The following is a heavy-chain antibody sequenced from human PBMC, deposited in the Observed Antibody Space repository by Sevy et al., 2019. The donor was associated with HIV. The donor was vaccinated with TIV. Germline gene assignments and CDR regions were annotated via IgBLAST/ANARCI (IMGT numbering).Heavy chain of an antibody. J-gene: IGHJ5*02. CDR2: INPNSGGT. D-gene: IGHD2-15*01. Sequence: ASVKVSCKASGYTFTGYYMHWVRQAPGQVLESMGWINPNSGGTNYAQKFQGRVTMTRDTSISTAYMELSRLRSDDTAVYYCARGAYQYCSGGSCYSGYWFDPWGQGTLVTVSS. CDR3: ARGAYQYCSGGSCYSGYWFDP. V-gene: IGHV1-2*02. CDR1: GYTFTGYY.